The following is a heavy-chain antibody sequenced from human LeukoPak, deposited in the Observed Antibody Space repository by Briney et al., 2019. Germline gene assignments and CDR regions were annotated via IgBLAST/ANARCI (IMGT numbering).Heavy chain of an antibody. Sequence: SETLSFTCTVSGGSISSSSYYWGWIRQPPGKGLEWIGSIYYSGSTYYNPSLKSRVTISVDTSKNQFSLELSSVTAADTAVYYCARSNQLLHLDYWGQGTLVTVSS. CDR3: ARSNQLLHLDY. CDR1: GGSISSSSYY. V-gene: IGHV4-39*01. J-gene: IGHJ4*02. D-gene: IGHD2-2*02. CDR2: IYYSGST.